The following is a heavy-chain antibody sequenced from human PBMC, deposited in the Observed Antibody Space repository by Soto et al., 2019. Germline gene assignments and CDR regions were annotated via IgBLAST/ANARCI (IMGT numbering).Heavy chain of an antibody. D-gene: IGHD1-7*01. CDR2: IYDNGGA. V-gene: IGHV4-31*03. J-gene: IGHJ4*02. Sequence: QVQLQESGPGLVKPSQTLSLTCTVSGDSISSGGYYWSWIRHHPGQGLVWIGYIYDNGGAYYSPSLKDRVVISADRSENQSSLRLSSVTAEDSAVYYGVQVNGGTTRRAFVSWGQGTLVTVSS. CDR3: VQVNGGTTRRAFVS. CDR1: GDSISSGGYY.